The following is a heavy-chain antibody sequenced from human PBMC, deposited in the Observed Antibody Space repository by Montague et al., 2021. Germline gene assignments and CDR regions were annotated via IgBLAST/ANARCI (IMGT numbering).Heavy chain of an antibody. CDR3: ARLVWFGELSSEKWFDP. J-gene: IGHJ5*02. V-gene: IGHV4-39*01. CDR2: SGST. Sequence: SGSTYYNSSLKSRVTISVDTSKNQFSLKLNSVTAADTAVYYCARLVWFGELSSEKWFDPWGQGTLVTVYS. D-gene: IGHD3-10*01.